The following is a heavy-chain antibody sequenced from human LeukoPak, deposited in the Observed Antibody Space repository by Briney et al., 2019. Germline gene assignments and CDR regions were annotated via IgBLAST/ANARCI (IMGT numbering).Heavy chain of an antibody. CDR1: AGSISSSSYY. CDR3: ARLLSGGFDY. CDR2: IYYSGST. Sequence: ETLSLTCTVSAGSISSSSYYWGWIRQPPGKGLEWIGSIYYSGSTYYNPPPKSRVTISVDTSKNQFSLKLSSVTAADTAVYYCARLLSGGFDYWGQGTLVTVSS. J-gene: IGHJ4*02. V-gene: IGHV4-39*01.